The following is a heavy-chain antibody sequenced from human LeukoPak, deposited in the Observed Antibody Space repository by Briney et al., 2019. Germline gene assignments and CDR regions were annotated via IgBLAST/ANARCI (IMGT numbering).Heavy chain of an antibody. CDR3: ARGKIFVEGVVVVAASQPYFDY. CDR1: GGSISSYY. V-gene: IGHV4-59*01. Sequence: SETLSLTCTVSGGSISSYYWSWIRQPPGKGLEWIGYIYYSGSTNYNPSLKSRVTMSVDTSKNQFSLKLSSVTAADTAVYYCARGKIFVEGVVVVAASQPYFDYWGQGTLVTVSS. D-gene: IGHD2-15*01. CDR2: IYYSGST. J-gene: IGHJ4*02.